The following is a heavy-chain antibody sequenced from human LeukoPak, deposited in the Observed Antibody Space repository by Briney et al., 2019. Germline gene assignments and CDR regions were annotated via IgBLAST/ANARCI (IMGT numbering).Heavy chain of an antibody. CDR3: ARDYLDLERRLWGDAPTSSYYMDV. Sequence: GGSLRLSCAASGFTFSNYTVHWVRQAPGKGLEWVTVISYDGGYKYYPDSVKGRFTISRDNSKHTLYLQMNSLRAEDTAVYYCARDYLDLERRLWGDAPTSSYYMDVWGKGTTVTVSS. V-gene: IGHV3-30*04. D-gene: IGHD1-1*01. CDR2: ISYDGGYK. CDR1: GFTFSNYT. J-gene: IGHJ6*03.